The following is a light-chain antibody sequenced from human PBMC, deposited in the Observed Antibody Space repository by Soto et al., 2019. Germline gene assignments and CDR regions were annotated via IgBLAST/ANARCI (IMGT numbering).Light chain of an antibody. CDR1: QSVSSY. CDR3: QQRSI. V-gene: IGKV3-11*01. Sequence: EIVLTQSPATLSLSPGERATLSCRASQSVSSYLAWYQQKPGQAPRLLIYDASNRATGIPAGFSGSGSGTDFTLTISSLEPEDFAVYYCQQRSIFGGGTKVEIK. CDR2: DAS. J-gene: IGKJ4*01.